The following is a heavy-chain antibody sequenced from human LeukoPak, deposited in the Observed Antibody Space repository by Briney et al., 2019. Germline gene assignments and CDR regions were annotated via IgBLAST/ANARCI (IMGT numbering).Heavy chain of an antibody. CDR3: AREVYSSGWSSFDY. D-gene: IGHD6-19*01. CDR1: GFTFSFFG. J-gene: IGHJ4*02. CDR2: ISSDGSNK. Sequence: GGSLRLSCAASGFTFSFFGMHWVRQAPGKGPEWLALISSDGSNKYYADSVMGRFTISRDNAKNTLYLQMNSLRAEDTAVYYCAREVYSSGWSSFDYWGQGTLVTVSS. V-gene: IGHV3-30*03.